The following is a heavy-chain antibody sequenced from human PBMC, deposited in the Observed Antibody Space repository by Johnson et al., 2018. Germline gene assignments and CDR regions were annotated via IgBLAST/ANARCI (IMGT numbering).Heavy chain of an antibody. V-gene: IGHV3-9*01. Sequence: VELQESGGGLVQXGRSLRLSCAASGFKFEDYAMHRVRQAPGKGLEWVSGISWHGGSIGYGDSVKGRFTISRDNAKSSLYLQMNSLRAEDTAFYYCVKSSGIYSPLDYWGQGTLVTVSS. CDR3: VKSSGIYSPLDY. J-gene: IGHJ4*02. D-gene: IGHD1-26*01. CDR1: GFKFEDYA. CDR2: ISWHGGSI.